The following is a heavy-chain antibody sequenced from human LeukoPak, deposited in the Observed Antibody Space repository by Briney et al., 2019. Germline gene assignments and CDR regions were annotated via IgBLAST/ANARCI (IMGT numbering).Heavy chain of an antibody. CDR3: ARGAEAETSPLDF. J-gene: IGHJ4*02. Sequence: ASVKVSCKASGYIFSDYYMHWVRQAPGQGLEWLGWINPKSGAADYAQQFRGRVTMTRDTSINTDYMEMKRVTSDDTAVYYCARGAEAETSPLDFWGQGTLVIV. V-gene: IGHV1-2*02. CDR1: GYIFSDYY. CDR2: INPKSGAA. D-gene: IGHD6-13*01.